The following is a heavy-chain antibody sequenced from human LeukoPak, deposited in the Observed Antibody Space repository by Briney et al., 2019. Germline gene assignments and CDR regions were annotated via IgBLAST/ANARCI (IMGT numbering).Heavy chain of an antibody. Sequence: GGSLRLSCAASGFTSSDHYMSWIRQAPGKGLEWVSYISSSSSYTNYADSVKGRFTISRDNAKNSLYLQMNSLRAEDTAVYYCARSIQVNWFDPWGQGTLVTVSS. V-gene: IGHV3-11*03. J-gene: IGHJ5*02. D-gene: IGHD2-21*01. CDR3: ARSIQVNWFDP. CDR2: ISSSSSYT. CDR1: GFTSSDHY.